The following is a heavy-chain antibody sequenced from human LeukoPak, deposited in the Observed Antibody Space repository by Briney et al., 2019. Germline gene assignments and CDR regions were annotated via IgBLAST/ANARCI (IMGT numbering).Heavy chain of an antibody. V-gene: IGHV3-7*02. CDR3: ARVTRDYGRDC. D-gene: IGHD4/OR15-4a*01. Sequence: GGSLRLSCAASGFTFTSHWMSWVRQAPGKGLEWVANINQDGSEKNYVDSVKGRFTISRDNAKNSLYLQMNSLRAEDTAVYYCARVTRDYGRDCWGQGTLVTVSS. J-gene: IGHJ4*02. CDR2: INQDGSEK. CDR1: GFTFTSHW.